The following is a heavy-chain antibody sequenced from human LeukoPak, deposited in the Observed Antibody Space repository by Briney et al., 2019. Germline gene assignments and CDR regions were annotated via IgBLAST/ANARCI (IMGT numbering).Heavy chain of an antibody. CDR2: IFFTGTT. CDR1: GASISSNNW. V-gene: IGHV4-4*02. Sequence: SETLSLTCAVSGASISSNNWWSWVRQPPGKGLEWIGEIFFTGTTTYNPSLKSRVSMSLDKSKNQFSLNLTSVTAADTAIYYCARDRRYNTAPHDAFDIWGQGTVVTVSS. J-gene: IGHJ3*02. D-gene: IGHD1-14*01. CDR3: ARDRRYNTAPHDAFDI.